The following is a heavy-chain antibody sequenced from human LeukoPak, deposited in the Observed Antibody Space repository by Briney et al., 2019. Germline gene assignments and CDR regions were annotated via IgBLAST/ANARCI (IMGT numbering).Heavy chain of an antibody. V-gene: IGHV4-34*01. J-gene: IGHJ5*02. CDR1: GGSFSGYY. Sequence: SETLSLTCAVYGGSFSGYYWSWIRQPPGKGLEWIGEINHSGSTNYNPSLKSRVTISVDTSKNQFSLKLSSVTAADTAVYYCARDRFSYGDANWFDPWGQGTLVTVSS. CDR3: ARDRFSYGDANWFDP. D-gene: IGHD5-18*01. CDR2: INHSGST.